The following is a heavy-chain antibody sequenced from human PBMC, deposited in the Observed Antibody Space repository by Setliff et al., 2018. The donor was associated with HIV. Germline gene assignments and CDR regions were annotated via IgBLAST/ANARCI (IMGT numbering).Heavy chain of an antibody. CDR3: ARDTAFLKEGTEY. CDR2: VYYNGVT. V-gene: IGHV4-39*02. Sequence: SETLSLTCTVSGDSISGSDYYWAWIRQPPGEGLEWIGSVYYNGVTYYNPSLKSRVTISVDTSKNQFSLRLNSVSAADTAVYFCARDTAFLKEGTEYWGQGTLVTVSS. J-gene: IGHJ4*02. D-gene: IGHD5-18*01. CDR1: GDSISGSDYY.